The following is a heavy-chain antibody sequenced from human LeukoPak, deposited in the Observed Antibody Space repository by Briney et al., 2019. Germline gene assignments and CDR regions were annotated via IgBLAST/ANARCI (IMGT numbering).Heavy chain of an antibody. V-gene: IGHV3-23*01. CDR2: ISGSGGST. CDR3: AKISDCGGDCYPAFDI. CDR1: GFTFSSYA. J-gene: IGHJ3*02. Sequence: GGSLRLPCAASGFTFSSYAMSWVRQAPGKGLEWVSAISGSGGSTYYADSVKGRFTISRDNSKNTLYLQMNSLRAEDTAVYYCAKISDCGGDCYPAFDIWGQGTMVTVSS. D-gene: IGHD2-21*02.